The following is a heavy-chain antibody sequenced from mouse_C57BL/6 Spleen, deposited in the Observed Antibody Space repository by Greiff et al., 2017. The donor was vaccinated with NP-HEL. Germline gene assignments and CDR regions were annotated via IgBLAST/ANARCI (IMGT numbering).Heavy chain of an antibody. D-gene: IGHD2-5*01. Sequence: DVMLVESGGGLVQPGGSLSLSCAASGFTFTDYYMSWVRQPPGKALEWLGFIRNKANGYTTEYSASVKGRFTISRDNSQSILYLQMNALRAEDSATYYCARSAYYSNFYAMDYWGQGTSVTVSS. CDR1: GFTFTDYY. V-gene: IGHV7-3*01. J-gene: IGHJ4*01. CDR3: ARSAYYSNFYAMDY. CDR2: IRNKANGYTT.